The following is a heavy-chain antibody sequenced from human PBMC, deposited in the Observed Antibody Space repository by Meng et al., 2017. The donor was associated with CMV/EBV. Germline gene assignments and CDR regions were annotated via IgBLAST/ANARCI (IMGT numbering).Heavy chain of an antibody. CDR3: ARVGRTSCYDY. J-gene: IGHJ4*02. V-gene: IGHV4-39*07. Sequence: QLQLQESGPGLVKPSETLSLTCTVSGGAISSSSYYWGWIRQPPGKGLEWIGSIYYSGSTYYNPSLKSRVTISVDTSKNQFSLKLSSVTAADTAVYYCARVGRTSCYDYWGQGTLVTVSS. CDR1: GGAISSSSYY. D-gene: IGHD2-2*01. CDR2: IYYSGST.